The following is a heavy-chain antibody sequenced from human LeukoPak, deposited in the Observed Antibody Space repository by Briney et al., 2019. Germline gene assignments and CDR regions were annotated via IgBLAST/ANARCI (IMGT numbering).Heavy chain of an antibody. V-gene: IGHV3-49*04. J-gene: IGHJ4*02. CDR1: GFTFGDYA. CDR2: IRSKAYGGTT. Sequence: GGSLRFSCTASGFTFGDYAMSWVRQAPGKGLEWVGFIRSKAYGGTTEYAASVKGRFTISRDDSKSIAYLQMNSLKTEDTAVYYCYYYDSSGYYWGQGTLVTVSS. D-gene: IGHD3-22*01. CDR3: YYYDSSGYY.